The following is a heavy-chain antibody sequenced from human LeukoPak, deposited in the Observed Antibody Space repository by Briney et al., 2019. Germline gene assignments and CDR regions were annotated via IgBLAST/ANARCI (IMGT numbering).Heavy chain of an antibody. Sequence: AGGSLRLSCAASGFTFSSYAMSWVRQAPGKGLEWVSAISGSGGSTYYADSVKGRFTISRDNSKNTLYLQMNSLRAEDTAVYYCATEGYYYFLGKDYWGQGTLVTVSS. D-gene: IGHD3-22*01. CDR2: ISGSGGST. J-gene: IGHJ4*02. CDR3: ATEGYYYFLGKDY. V-gene: IGHV3-23*01. CDR1: GFTFSSYA.